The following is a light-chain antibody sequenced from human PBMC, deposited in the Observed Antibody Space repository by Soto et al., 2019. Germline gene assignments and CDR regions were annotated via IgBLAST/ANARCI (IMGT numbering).Light chain of an antibody. J-gene: IGKJ1*01. Sequence: DIQMTQSPSTLSSSLGDRVTLTCLASQSISSWVAWYKQKPGKGPKLLSYKASHLESGVPSRFRGSGSGTEFTLTISSLKPGDFATYYCQHYNTYPWTFGHGTKVDIK. CDR1: QSISSW. CDR2: KAS. V-gene: IGKV1-5*03. CDR3: QHYNTYPWT.